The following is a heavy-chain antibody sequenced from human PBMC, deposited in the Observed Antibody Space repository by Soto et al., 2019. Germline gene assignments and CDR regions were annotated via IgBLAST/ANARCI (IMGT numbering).Heavy chain of an antibody. J-gene: IGHJ5*02. CDR3: ARGYYDILTGERDWFDT. CDR1: GGSISSYY. CDR2: IYYSGST. V-gene: IGHV4-59*01. Sequence: QVQLQESGPGLVKPSETLSLTCTVSGGSISSYYWSWIRQPPGKGLECIGYIYYSGSTNYNPSLKSRVTISVDTSKNQFSLKLRSVTAADTAVYYCARGYYDILTGERDWFDTWGQGTLVTVSS. D-gene: IGHD3-9*01.